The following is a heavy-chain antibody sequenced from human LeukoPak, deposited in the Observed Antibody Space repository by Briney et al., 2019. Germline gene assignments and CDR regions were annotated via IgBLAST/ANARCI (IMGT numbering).Heavy chain of an antibody. CDR3: AKSTAMDYYGMDV. J-gene: IGHJ6*02. Sequence: PGGSLRLSCAASGFTFSSYAMSWVRQAPGKGLEWVSAISGSGGSTYYADSVEGRFTISRDNSKNTLYLQMNSLRAEDTAVYYCAKSTAMDYYGMDVWGQGTTVTVSS. V-gene: IGHV3-23*01. CDR2: ISGSGGST. CDR1: GFTFSSYA. D-gene: IGHD2-21*02.